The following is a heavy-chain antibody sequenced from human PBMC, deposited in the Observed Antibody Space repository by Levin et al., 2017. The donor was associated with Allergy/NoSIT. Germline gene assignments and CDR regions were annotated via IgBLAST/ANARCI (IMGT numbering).Heavy chain of an antibody. D-gene: IGHD2-15*01. J-gene: IGHJ4*02. Sequence: ASVKVSCKTSGYTFKLFYIHWVRQAPGQGLEWVGWINSNSGDTNYSQKFQGRVTMTRDMSTTTVYMELRSLQSDDTAVYYCTRGGTFYWGQGTLVTVSS. CDR3: TRGGTFY. CDR2: INSNSGDT. CDR1: GYTFKLFY. V-gene: IGHV1-2*02.